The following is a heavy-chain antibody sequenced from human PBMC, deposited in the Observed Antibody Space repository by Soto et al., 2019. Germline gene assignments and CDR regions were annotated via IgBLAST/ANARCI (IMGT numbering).Heavy chain of an antibody. CDR3: AREAFLELLKNGMDV. CDR2: ISSSSSYI. D-gene: IGHD3-3*02. CDR1: GFTFSSYS. Sequence: GGSLGLSCAASGFTFSSYSMNWVRQALGKGLEWVSSISSSSSYIYYADSVKGRFTISRDNAKNSLYLQMNSLRAEDTAVYYCAREAFLELLKNGMDVCGQGTTVPF. J-gene: IGHJ6*02. V-gene: IGHV3-21*01.